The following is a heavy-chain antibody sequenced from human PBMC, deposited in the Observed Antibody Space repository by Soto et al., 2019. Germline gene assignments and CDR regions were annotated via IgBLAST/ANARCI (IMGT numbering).Heavy chain of an antibody. CDR2: IYYSGST. D-gene: IGHD3-3*01. Sequence: PSETLSLTCTVSGGSISSSSYYWGWIRQPPGKGLEWIGSIYYSGSTYYNPSLKSRVTISVDTSKNQFSLKLSSVTAADTAVYYCARLIRSWSGYYGDAYYYYYMDVWGKGTTVTVSS. V-gene: IGHV4-39*07. CDR1: GGSISSSSYY. J-gene: IGHJ6*03. CDR3: ARLIRSWSGYYGDAYYYYYMDV.